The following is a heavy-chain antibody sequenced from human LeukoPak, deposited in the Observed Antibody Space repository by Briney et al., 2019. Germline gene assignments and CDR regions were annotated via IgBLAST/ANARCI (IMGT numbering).Heavy chain of an antibody. CDR2: ISSSGSTI. CDR3: ARVERGGYSGSYL. D-gene: IGHD1-26*01. J-gene: IGHJ5*02. CDR1: GFTFSSYE. V-gene: IGHV3-48*03. Sequence: GGSLRLSCAASGFTFSSYEMNWVRQAPGKGLEWVSYISSSGSTIYYADSVKGRFTISRDNAKNSLYLQTNSLRAEDTAVYYCARVERGGYSGSYLWGQGTLVTVSS.